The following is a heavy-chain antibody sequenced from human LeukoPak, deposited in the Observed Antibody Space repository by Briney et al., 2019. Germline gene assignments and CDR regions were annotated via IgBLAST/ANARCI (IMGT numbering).Heavy chain of an antibody. Sequence: GSLRLSCAASGFTFSNAWMSWVRQAPGKGLEWIGEINHSGSTNYNPSLKSRVTISVDTSKNQFSLKLSSVTAADTAVYYCARRGRQLLPSFGPWGQGTLVTVSS. CDR2: INHSGST. J-gene: IGHJ5*02. V-gene: IGHV4-34*01. CDR3: ARRGRQLLPSFGP. D-gene: IGHD2-2*01. CDR1: GFTFSNAW.